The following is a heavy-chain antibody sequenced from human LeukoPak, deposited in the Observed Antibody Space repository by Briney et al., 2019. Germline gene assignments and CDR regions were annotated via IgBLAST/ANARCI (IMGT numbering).Heavy chain of an antibody. D-gene: IGHD5-18*01. J-gene: IGHJ4*02. Sequence: KPSETLSLTCTVSGGSISNRSYYSGWIRQPPGKGLQRFGSMYYSGSTYYNTSLKSRVTISVDTSKNQFSLKLSSVTAADTAVYYCARMPLVGHTAMAYFDYWGQGTLVTVSS. CDR3: ARMPLVGHTAMAYFDY. V-gene: IGHV4-39*07. CDR2: MYYSGST. CDR1: GGSISNRSYY.